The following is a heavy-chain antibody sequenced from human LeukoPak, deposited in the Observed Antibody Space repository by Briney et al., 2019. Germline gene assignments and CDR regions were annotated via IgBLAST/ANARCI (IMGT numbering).Heavy chain of an antibody. CDR2: IIPIFGTA. J-gene: IGHJ6*04. V-gene: IGHV1-69*13. CDR1: GGTFSSYA. D-gene: IGHD2-2*01. CDR3: ARGPDCSSTSCYPPYYYGMDV. Sequence: SVKVPCKASGGTFSSYAISWVRQAPGQGLEWMGGIIPIFGTANYAQKFQGRVTITADESTSTAYMELSSLRSEDTAVYYCARGPDCSSTSCYPPYYYGMDVWGKGTTVTVSS.